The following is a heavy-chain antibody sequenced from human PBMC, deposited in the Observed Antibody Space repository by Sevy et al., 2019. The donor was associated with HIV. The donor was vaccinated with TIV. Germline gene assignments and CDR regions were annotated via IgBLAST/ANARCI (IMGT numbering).Heavy chain of an antibody. CDR2: IYHGGST. CDR1: GSSISTIYY. J-gene: IGHJ4*02. V-gene: IGHV4-38-2*01. D-gene: IGHD1-26*01. CDR3: ARHKAPAGTYFDY. Sequence: SETLSLTCAVSGSSISTIYYWGWIRQPPGKGLEWIGTIYHGGSTYYNPSLKSRVTISVDTYKNQFSLKVTSVTAADTAVYFCARHKAPAGTYFDYWGRGTLVTVSS.